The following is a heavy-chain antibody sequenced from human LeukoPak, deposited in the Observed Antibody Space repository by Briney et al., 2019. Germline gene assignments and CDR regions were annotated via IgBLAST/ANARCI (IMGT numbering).Heavy chain of an antibody. Sequence: PSETLSLTRAVYGGSFSGYYWSWIRQPPGKGLEWIGEINHSGSTNYNPSLKSRVTISVDTSKNQFFLKLSSVTAADTAVYYCARDPHYYDSSGYRVMDAFDIWGQGTMVTVSS. V-gene: IGHV4-34*01. D-gene: IGHD3-22*01. CDR2: INHSGST. CDR3: ARDPHYYDSSGYRVMDAFDI. J-gene: IGHJ3*02. CDR1: GGSFSGYY.